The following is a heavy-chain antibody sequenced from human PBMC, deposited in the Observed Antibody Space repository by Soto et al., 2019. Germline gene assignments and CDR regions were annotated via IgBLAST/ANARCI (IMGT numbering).Heavy chain of an antibody. V-gene: IGHV3-23*01. CDR1: GFTFSNYA. Sequence: GGSLRLSCAASGFTFSNYAMSWVRQAPGKGLEWVSGVTGSGGSSFYADSVKGRFFISRDNSKNTLFLQMNSLSAEDTALYYCAKGIGVGPKGYFDYWGQGTLVTVSS. D-gene: IGHD1-26*01. CDR2: VTGSGGSS. CDR3: AKGIGVGPKGYFDY. J-gene: IGHJ4*02.